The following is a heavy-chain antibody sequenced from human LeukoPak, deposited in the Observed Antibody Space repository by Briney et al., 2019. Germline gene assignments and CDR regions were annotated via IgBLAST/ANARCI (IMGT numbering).Heavy chain of an antibody. CDR3: VRYSGDADY. V-gene: IGHV3-49*03. CDR2: IRSKIYGGTT. Sequence: GGSLRLSCTASGFTFDNYAMSWFRQAPGKGLEWGGFIRSKIYGGTTEYAAAVKGRFTISRDDSKSIAYLQMTSLKSEDTAVYYCVRYSGDADYWGQGTLVTVSS. CDR1: GFTFDNYA. D-gene: IGHD5-12*01. J-gene: IGHJ4*02.